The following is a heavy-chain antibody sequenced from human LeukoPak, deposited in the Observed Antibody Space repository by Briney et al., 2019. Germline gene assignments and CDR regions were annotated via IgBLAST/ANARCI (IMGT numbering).Heavy chain of an antibody. J-gene: IGHJ6*02. V-gene: IGHV3-30*18. CDR1: GFTFSSYG. CDR3: AKTKADCSGGSCYAGRYYYYGMDV. D-gene: IGHD2-15*01. CDR2: ISYDGSNK. Sequence: GGSLRLSCAASGFTFSSYGMHWVRQAPGKGLEWVAVISYDGSNKYYADSVKGRFTISRDNSKNTLYLQMNSLRAEDTAVYYCAKTKADCSGGSCYAGRYYYYGMDVWGQGTTVTVSS.